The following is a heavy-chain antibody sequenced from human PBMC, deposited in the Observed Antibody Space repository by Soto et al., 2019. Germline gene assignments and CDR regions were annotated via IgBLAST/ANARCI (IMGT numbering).Heavy chain of an antibody. Sequence: ESGGGLVQPGGSLRLSCVASGFIFRDQYIDWVRQAPGKGLEWVGRCANKANGYATEYAASVNGRFTISRDDSKNSLYLQMNSLKTEDTAVYSCTRGYSGVSIYAFDIWGQGTMVTVSS. CDR1: GFIFRDQY. CDR3: TRGYSGVSIYAFDI. D-gene: IGHD1-26*01. J-gene: IGHJ3*02. CDR2: CANKANGYAT. V-gene: IGHV3-72*01.